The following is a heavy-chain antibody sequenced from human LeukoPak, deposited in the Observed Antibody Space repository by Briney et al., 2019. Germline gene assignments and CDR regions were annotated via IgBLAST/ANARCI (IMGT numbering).Heavy chain of an antibody. J-gene: IGHJ3*02. D-gene: IGHD3-10*01. CDR1: GGSISSGDYY. CDR3: ARVWFRDAFDI. CDR2: IYYSGST. V-gene: IGHV4-30-4*08. Sequence: PSQTLSLTCTISGGSISSGDYYWSWIRQPPGKGLECIGYIYYSGSTYYNPSLKSRVTISVDTSKNQFSLKLSSVTAADTAVYYCARVWFRDAFDIWGQGTMVTVSS.